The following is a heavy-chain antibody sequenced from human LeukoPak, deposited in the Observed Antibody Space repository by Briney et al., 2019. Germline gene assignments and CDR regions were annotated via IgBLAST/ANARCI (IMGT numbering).Heavy chain of an antibody. D-gene: IGHD2-15*01. J-gene: IGHJ6*02. Sequence: GGSLRLSCAASGFTFSSYWMSWVRQAPGKGLEWVANIKQDGSEKYYVDSVKGRFTISRDSAKNSLYLQMNSLRAEDTALYYCAGRCSVTRCHFSSYGMDVWGQGTTVTVPS. CDR2: IKQDGSEK. CDR3: AGRCSVTRCHFSSYGMDV. V-gene: IGHV3-7*01. CDR1: GFTFSSYW.